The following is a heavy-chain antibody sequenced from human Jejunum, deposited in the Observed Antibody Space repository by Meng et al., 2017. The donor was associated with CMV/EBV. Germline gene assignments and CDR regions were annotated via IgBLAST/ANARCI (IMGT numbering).Heavy chain of an antibody. D-gene: IGHD6-19*01. CDR1: RCTFTTYW. V-gene: IGHV3-7*01. J-gene: IGHJ4*02. CDR2: IKEDGSQT. Sequence: SCAASRCTFTTYWMTWVRQAPGKGLEWVANIKEDGSQTSYVDSVKGRFTISRDNARNSLCLQMNSLRVEDTAMYYCARYNSSASHDFWGQGTLVPSPQ. CDR3: ARYNSSASHDF.